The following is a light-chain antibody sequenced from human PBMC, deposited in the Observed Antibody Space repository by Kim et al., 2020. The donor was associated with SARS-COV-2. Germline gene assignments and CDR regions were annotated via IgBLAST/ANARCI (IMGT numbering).Light chain of an antibody. CDR3: NSRDINDNAV. CDR1: SLRSYY. V-gene: IGLV3-19*01. CDR2: GKN. Sequence: SSELTQDPAVSVALGQTVRITCQGDSLRSYYATWYQQKPGQAPILVIYGKNNRPSGIPDRFSGSTSGNTASLPITGTQAGDEADYYCNSRDINDNAVF. J-gene: IGLJ1*01.